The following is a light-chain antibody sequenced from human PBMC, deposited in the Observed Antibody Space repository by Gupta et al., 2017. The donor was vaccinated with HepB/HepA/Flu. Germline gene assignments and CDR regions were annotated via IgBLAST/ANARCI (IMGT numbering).Light chain of an antibody. CDR3: VGWDDSLSGYV. CDR1: SSNIGNDN. V-gene: IGLV1-47*02. Sequence: QPVLTQPPSASGTHGQRVTISCSGSSSNIGNDNAYWYQQLPGTAPKLLIYNDNQRPSGVPDRFSGSKSGTTASLAISGLRSEDEADYYCVGWDDSLSGYVFGAGTKVTVL. J-gene: IGLJ1*01. CDR2: NDN.